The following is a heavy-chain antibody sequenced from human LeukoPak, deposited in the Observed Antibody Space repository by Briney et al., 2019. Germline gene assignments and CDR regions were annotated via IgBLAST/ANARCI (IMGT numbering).Heavy chain of an antibody. V-gene: IGHV3-53*01. CDR2: IYSGGST. CDR3: ARVSGDIVVVPAPFVYYYMDV. Sequence: GGSLRLSCAASGFTFSSYEMNWVRQAPGKGLEWVSVIYSGGSTYYADSVKGRFTISRDNSKNTLYLQMNSLRAEDTAVYYCARVSGDIVVVPAPFVYYYMDVWGKGTTVTISS. CDR1: GFTFSSYE. J-gene: IGHJ6*03. D-gene: IGHD2-2*01.